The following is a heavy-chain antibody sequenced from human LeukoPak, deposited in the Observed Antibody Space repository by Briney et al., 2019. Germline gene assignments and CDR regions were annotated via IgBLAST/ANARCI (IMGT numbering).Heavy chain of an antibody. CDR1: GYTFTGYY. CDR2: INPNSGGT. CDR3: ARDQTEQQLGDIDY. V-gene: IGHV1-2*02. Sequence: GASVKVSCKASGYTFTGYYMHWVRQAPGQGLEWMGWINPNSGGTNYAQKFQGRVTMTRDTSISTAYMELSRLRSGDAAAYYCARDQTEQQLGDIDYWGQGTLVTVSP. D-gene: IGHD6-13*01. J-gene: IGHJ4*02.